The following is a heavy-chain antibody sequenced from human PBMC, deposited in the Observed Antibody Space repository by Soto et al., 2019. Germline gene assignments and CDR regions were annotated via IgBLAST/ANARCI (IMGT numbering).Heavy chain of an antibody. Sequence: VASVKVSCKASGYTFTSYGISWVRQAPGQGLEWMGWISAYNGNTNYAQKLQGRVTMTTDTSTSTAYMELRSLGSADTAVYYCARDPVGATHFDYWGQGALVTVSS. CDR2: ISAYNGNT. CDR1: GYTFTSYG. D-gene: IGHD1-26*01. J-gene: IGHJ4*02. CDR3: ARDPVGATHFDY. V-gene: IGHV1-18*01.